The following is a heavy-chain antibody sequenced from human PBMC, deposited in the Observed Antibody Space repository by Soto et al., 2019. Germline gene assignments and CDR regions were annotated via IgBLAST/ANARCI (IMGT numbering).Heavy chain of an antibody. D-gene: IGHD3-3*01. CDR2: IKQDGSEK. V-gene: IGHV3-7*04. J-gene: IGHJ6*03. Sequence: GGSLRLSCAASGFTFSSYWMSWVRQAPGKGLEWVANIKQDGSEKYYVDSVKGRFTISRDNAKNSLYLQMNSLRAEDTAVYYCARGSEWLSSYHMDVWGKGTTVTVSS. CDR3: ARGSEWLSSYHMDV. CDR1: GFTFSSYW.